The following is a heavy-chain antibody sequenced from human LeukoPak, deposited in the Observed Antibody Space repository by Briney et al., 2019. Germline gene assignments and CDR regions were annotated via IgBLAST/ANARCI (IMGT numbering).Heavy chain of an antibody. J-gene: IGHJ6*02. Sequence: GGALRLSCAASGFTFSSYGMHGVRQAPGKGLEWVAVIWYDGSNKYYADSVKGRFTISRDNSKNTLYLQMNSLRAEDTAVYYCARDRRVRGALGIKRSYGMDVWGQGNTVTVSS. CDR3: ARDRRVRGALGIKRSYGMDV. V-gene: IGHV3-33*01. D-gene: IGHD3-10*01. CDR1: GFTFSSYG. CDR2: IWYDGSNK.